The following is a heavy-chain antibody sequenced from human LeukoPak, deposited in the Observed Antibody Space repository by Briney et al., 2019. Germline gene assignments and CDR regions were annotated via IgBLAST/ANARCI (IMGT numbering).Heavy chain of an antibody. CDR1: GFTFSSYA. V-gene: IGHV3-30-3*01. CDR3: AKDINLRYYGALFDY. Sequence: QPGRSLRLSCAASGFTFSSYAMHWVRQAPGKGLEWVAVISYDGSNKYYADSVKGRFTISRDNSKNTLYLQMNSLRAEDTALYYCAKDINLRYYGALFDYWGQGTLVTVSS. CDR2: ISYDGSNK. D-gene: IGHD4/OR15-4a*01. J-gene: IGHJ4*02.